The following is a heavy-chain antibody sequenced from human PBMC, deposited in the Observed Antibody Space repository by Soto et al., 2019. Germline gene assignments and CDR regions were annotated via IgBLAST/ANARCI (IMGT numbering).Heavy chain of an antibody. CDR3: AKDIIGPANSSGWSYYFDY. CDR1: GFTFDDYA. V-gene: IGHV3-9*01. Sequence: GGSLRLSCAASGFTFDDYAMHWVRQAPGKGLEWVSGISWNSGSIGYADSVKGRFTISRDNAKNSLYLQMNSLRAEDTALYYCAKDIIGPANSSGWSYYFDYWGQGTLVTVSS. D-gene: IGHD6-19*01. CDR2: ISWNSGSI. J-gene: IGHJ4*02.